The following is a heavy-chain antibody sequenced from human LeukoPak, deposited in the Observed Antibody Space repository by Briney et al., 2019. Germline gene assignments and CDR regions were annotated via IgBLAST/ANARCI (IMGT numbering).Heavy chain of an antibody. CDR2: IYYSGST. CDR1: GGSISSSSYY. CDR3: ARLVVVPAAPPGWFDP. Sequence: SETLSLTCTVSGGSISSSSYYWGWIRQPPGKGLEWIGSIYYSGSTYYNPSLKSRVTISVDTSKNQFSLKLSSVTAADTAVYYCARLVVVPAAPPGWFDPWGQGTLVTVSS. D-gene: IGHD2-2*01. J-gene: IGHJ5*02. V-gene: IGHV4-39*01.